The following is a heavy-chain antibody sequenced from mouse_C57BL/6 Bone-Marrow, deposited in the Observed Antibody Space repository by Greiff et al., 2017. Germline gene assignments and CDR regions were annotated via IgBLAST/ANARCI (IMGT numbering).Heavy chain of an antibody. D-gene: IGHD1-1*01. V-gene: IGHV5-6*01. J-gene: IGHJ1*03. Sequence: EVNLVESGGDLVKPGGSLKLSCAASGFTFSSYGMSWVRQTPDKRLEWVATISSGGSYTYYPDSVKGRFTISRDNAKNTLYLQMSSLKSEDTAMYYCARHYGSSRGWYFDVWGTGTTVTVSS. CDR1: GFTFSSYG. CDR2: ISSGGSYT. CDR3: ARHYGSSRGWYFDV.